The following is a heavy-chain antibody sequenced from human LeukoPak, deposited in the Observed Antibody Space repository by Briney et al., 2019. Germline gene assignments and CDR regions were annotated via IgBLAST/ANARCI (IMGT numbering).Heavy chain of an antibody. CDR3: VKSGFAADYFDY. J-gene: IGHJ4*02. V-gene: IGHV1-2*02. Sequence: GASVKVSCKASGYTFTGYYMHWVRQAPGQGLEWMGWINPNSGGTNCAQKFQGRVTMTRDTSISTAYMELSRLRSDDTAVYYCVKSGFAADYFDYWGQGTLVTVSS. CDR1: GYTFTGYY. CDR2: INPNSGGT. D-gene: IGHD3-22*01.